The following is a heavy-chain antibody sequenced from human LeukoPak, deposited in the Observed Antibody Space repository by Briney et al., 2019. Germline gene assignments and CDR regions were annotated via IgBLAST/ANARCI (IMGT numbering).Heavy chain of an antibody. J-gene: IGHJ4*02. V-gene: IGHV4-34*01. CDR2: IYYSGNT. D-gene: IGHD3-3*01. CDR1: GGSFSGYY. Sequence: SETLSLTCAVYGGSFSGYYWSWIRQPPGKGLEWVGSIYYSGNTYYNPSLKSRVTISVDTSKNQFSLKLTSVTAADTAVYYCARQTGVGLFILPGGQGTLVTVSS. CDR3: ARQTGVGLFILP.